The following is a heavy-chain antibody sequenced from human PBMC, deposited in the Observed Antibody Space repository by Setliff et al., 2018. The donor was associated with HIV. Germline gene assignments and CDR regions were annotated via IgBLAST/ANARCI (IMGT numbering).Heavy chain of an antibody. CDR2: IYQNGGSDT. CDR3: ASPLIMTTVTKDY. J-gene: IGHJ4*02. V-gene: IGHV3-11*06. D-gene: IGHD4-17*01. CDR1: GYSISSGYY. Sequence: LSLTCSVSGYSISSGYYWGWIRQSPGKGLEWIGSIYQNGGSDTRYADSVKGRFTISRDNAKNSLYLQMNSLRAEDTAVYYCASPLIMTTVTKDYWGQGTLVTVSS.